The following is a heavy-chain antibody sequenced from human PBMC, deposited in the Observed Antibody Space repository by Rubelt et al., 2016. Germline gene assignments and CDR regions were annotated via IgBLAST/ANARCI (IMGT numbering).Heavy chain of an antibody. CDR2: INHSGST. CDR3: ARDLVDYYDSSGSTVFYYYMDV. J-gene: IGHJ6*03. CDR1: GGSISSSSYY. Sequence: RGKPSETLSLTCTVSGGSISSSSYYWGWIRQPPGKGLEWIGEINHSGSTNYNPSLKSRVTISVDTSKNQFSLRLSSVTAADTAVYYCARDLVDYYDSSGSTVFYYYMDVWGKGTTVTVSS. D-gene: IGHD3-22*01. V-gene: IGHV4-39*07.